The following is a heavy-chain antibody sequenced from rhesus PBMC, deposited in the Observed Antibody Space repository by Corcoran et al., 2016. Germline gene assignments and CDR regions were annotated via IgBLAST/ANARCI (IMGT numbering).Heavy chain of an antibody. J-gene: IGHJ2*01. CDR3: AREVQWVQLYWYFDI. CDR1: GYSISSGYY. Sequence: QVQLQESGPGLVKPSETLSLTCAVSGYSISSGYYWSWIRQPPGKGLEWIGYISYSGSTSYNPSLKSRVTISRDTSKTQFSLKLSSVTAADTAVYYCAREVQWVQLYWYFDIWGPGTPITISS. V-gene: IGHV4-122*02. D-gene: IGHD5-24*01. CDR2: ISYSGST.